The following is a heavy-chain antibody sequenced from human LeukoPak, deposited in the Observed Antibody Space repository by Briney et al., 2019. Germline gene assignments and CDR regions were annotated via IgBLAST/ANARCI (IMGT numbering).Heavy chain of an antibody. CDR1: GDSVSSNGAS. CDR3: GRETDFGVVTN. J-gene: IGHJ4*02. Sequence: SQTLSLTCAISGDSVSSNGASWNWIRQSPSRGLEWLGRTYYRSQQWHSDYAPSVQGRMTLNPDTSKNQFSPQLNSVTPEDSALYYCGRETDFGVVTNWGQGTLVTVSS. V-gene: IGHV6-1*01. CDR2: TYYRSQQWHS. D-gene: IGHD3-3*01.